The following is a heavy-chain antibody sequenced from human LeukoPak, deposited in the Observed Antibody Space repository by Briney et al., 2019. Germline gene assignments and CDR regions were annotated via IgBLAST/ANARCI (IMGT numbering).Heavy chain of an antibody. CDR2: IYYSGST. CDR1: GGSISSYY. Sequence: SETLSLTCTVSGGSISSYYWSWIRQPPGKGLEWIGYIYYSGSTNYNPSLKSRVTISVDTSKNQFSLKLSSVTAADTAVYYCASSPERWLQFWRLGAFDIWGQGTMVTVCS. V-gene: IGHV4-59*01. D-gene: IGHD5-24*01. J-gene: IGHJ3*02. CDR3: ASSPERWLQFWRLGAFDI.